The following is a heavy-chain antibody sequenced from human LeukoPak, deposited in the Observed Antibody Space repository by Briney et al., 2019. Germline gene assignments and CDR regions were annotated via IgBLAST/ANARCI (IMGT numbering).Heavy chain of an antibody. J-gene: IGHJ3*02. Sequence: GGSLRLSCAASGFTFSRYGMHWVRQAPGKGLEWVAVIWNDGSNKYYADSVKGRFTISRDNSKNTLFLQINSLRPEDTAVYYCARVDDLDAFDIWGQGALVTVSS. CDR3: ARVDDLDAFDI. CDR2: IWNDGSNK. CDR1: GFTFSRYG. V-gene: IGHV3-33*01. D-gene: IGHD2-2*03.